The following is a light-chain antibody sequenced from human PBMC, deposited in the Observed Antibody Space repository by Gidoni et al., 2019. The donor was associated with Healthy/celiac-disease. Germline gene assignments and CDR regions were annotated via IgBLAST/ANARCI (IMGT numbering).Light chain of an antibody. Sequence: NFMLTPPHSVSESPGNTLTISCTGSSGSIASNYVQWYQQRPGSAPTTVIYEDNQRPSGVPDRFSGSIDSSSNSASLTISGLKTEDEADYYCQSYDSSNHWVFGGGTKLTVL. CDR3: QSYDSSNHWV. V-gene: IGLV6-57*02. CDR2: EDN. CDR1: SGSIASNY. J-gene: IGLJ3*02.